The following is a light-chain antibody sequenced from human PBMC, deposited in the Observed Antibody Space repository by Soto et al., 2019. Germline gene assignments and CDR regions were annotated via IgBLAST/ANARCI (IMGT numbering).Light chain of an antibody. Sequence: QSALTQPASVSGSPGQSITISCTGTSSDVGFYNYVSWYQQHPGKAPQLMIYEVSDRPSGVSNRFSGSKSGNTASLTISGLQAEDEADYYCSSYSTSSTPVAFGGGTKLTVL. CDR1: SSDVGFYNY. J-gene: IGLJ2*01. CDR2: EVS. CDR3: SSYSTSSTPVA. V-gene: IGLV2-14*01.